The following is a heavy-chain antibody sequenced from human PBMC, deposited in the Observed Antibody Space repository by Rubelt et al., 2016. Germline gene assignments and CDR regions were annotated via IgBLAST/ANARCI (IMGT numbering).Heavy chain of an antibody. CDR3: ARAPDYGDYYDYFDY. Sequence: GKGLEWVSSISSSSSYIYYADSVKGRFTISRDNAKNSLYLQMNSLRAEDTAVYYCARAPDYGDYYDYFDYWGQGTLVTVSS. D-gene: IGHD4-17*01. J-gene: IGHJ4*02. V-gene: IGHV3-21*01. CDR2: ISSSSSYI.